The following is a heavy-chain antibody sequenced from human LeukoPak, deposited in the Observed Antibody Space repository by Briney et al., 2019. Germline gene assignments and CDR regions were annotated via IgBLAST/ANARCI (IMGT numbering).Heavy chain of an antibody. V-gene: IGHV4-59*01. J-gene: IGHJ3*02. CDR2: IYYSGST. CDR3: ARDRTPYSSGWYKDAFDI. CDR1: GGSISSYY. Sequence: SETLSLTCTVSGGSISSYYRSWIRQPPGKGLEWIGYIYYSGSTNYNPSLKSRVTISVDTSKNQFSLKLSSVAAADTAVYYCARDRTPYSSGWYKDAFDIWGQGTMVTVSS. D-gene: IGHD6-19*01.